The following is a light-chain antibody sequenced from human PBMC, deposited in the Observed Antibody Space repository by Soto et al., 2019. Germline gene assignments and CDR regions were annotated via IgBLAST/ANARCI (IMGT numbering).Light chain of an antibody. CDR2: DAS. CDR1: QRISSH. CDR3: QQRNSWPFT. Sequence: EIVLTQSPVTLSLSTGERATLSCRASQRISSHLACYQQKPGRAPRLLIYDASNRATGIPAKFSGSGSETDFTLTISSLEPEDFAVYYCQQRNSWPFTFGEGTKVEIK. V-gene: IGKV3-11*01. J-gene: IGKJ4*01.